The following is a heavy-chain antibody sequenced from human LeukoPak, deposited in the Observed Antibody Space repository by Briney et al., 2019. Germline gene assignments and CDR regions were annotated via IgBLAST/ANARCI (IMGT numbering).Heavy chain of an antibody. CDR1: GFTFSDSW. D-gene: IGHD3-16*01. V-gene: IGHV3-7*01. J-gene: IGHJ6*02. Sequence: PGGSLRLSCAAYGFTFSDSWMSWVRQAPGKGLEWVANMNQDGSEKDYVDSVKGRFTISRDNARNSLYLQMGSLRAEDTAVYYCATYTHWVAGDVWGQGTTVTVSS. CDR3: ATYTHWVAGDV. CDR2: MNQDGSEK.